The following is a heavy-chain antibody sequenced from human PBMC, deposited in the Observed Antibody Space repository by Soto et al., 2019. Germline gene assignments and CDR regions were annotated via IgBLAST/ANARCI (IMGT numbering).Heavy chain of an antibody. CDR3: ARGPYYDLIWNYYYMDV. CDR1: GGSISGHY. V-gene: IGHV4-59*08. Sequence: QVQLQESGPGLVKPSETLSLSCSVSGGSISGHYRSWVRQTPGKGLEWIGYMYYSGSTNYNPSLKGRVTISVDTSKNHFSLRLTSVTAADTAVYYCARGPYYDLIWNYYYMDVWGKGTTVTVSS. D-gene: IGHD3-16*01. J-gene: IGHJ6*03. CDR2: MYYSGST.